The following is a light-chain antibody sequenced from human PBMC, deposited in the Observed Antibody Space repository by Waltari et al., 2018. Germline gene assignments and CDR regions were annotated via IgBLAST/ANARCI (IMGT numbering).Light chain of an antibody. V-gene: IGLV3-1*01. J-gene: IGLJ2*01. CDR2: END. CDR3: QTWDSTTTWI. Sequence: SSELTQPPSVSVSPGHTAPITCPGYSLAVQFVSWYQQKPGQSPVVVIYENDQRPSGVPERFSGANSGDTATLTISVTQAMDEADYYCQTWDSTTTWIFGGGTKLTVL. CDR1: SLAVQF.